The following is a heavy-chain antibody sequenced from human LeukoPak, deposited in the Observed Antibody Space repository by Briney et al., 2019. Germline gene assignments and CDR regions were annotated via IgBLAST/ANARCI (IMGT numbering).Heavy chain of an antibody. Sequence: PSETLSLTCAVYGGSFSGYYWSWVRQPPGKGLEWIGEMNHSGRTKYNPSLTSRVTISVDTSKNQFSLKLSSVTAADTAVYYCARGLRRYYGSGSYSNYYYGMDVWGKGTTVTVSS. V-gene: IGHV4-34*01. CDR2: MNHSGRT. CDR3: ARGLRRYYGSGSYSNYYYGMDV. J-gene: IGHJ6*04. CDR1: GGSFSGYY. D-gene: IGHD3-10*01.